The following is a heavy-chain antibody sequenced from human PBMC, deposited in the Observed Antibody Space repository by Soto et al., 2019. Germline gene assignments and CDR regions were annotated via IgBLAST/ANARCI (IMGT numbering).Heavy chain of an antibody. J-gene: IGHJ6*02. V-gene: IGHV3-23*01. CDR1: GFTFISYA. CDR2: ISGSGGST. Sequence: GGSLRLSCAASGFTFISYAMSWVRQAPGKGLEWVSGISGSGGSTNYADSVKGRFTISRDNSKNTLYLQMNSLRAEDTAIYYCAKGKSSSGWDVWGQGTTVTVSS. CDR3: AKGKSSSGWDV. D-gene: IGHD6-19*01.